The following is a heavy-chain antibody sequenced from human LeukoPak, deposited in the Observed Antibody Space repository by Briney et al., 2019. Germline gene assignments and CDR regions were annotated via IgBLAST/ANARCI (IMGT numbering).Heavy chain of an antibody. CDR1: GYTFNSYY. CDR2: MNPSGGSP. V-gene: IGHV1-46*02. Sequence: ASVKVSCKASGYTFNSYYMHSVPQAPSPALEWRRIMNPSGGSPSYAQKFQGRVTMTRDTSTSTVYMELRSLRSEDTGVYYCTRDQSKGYFDLWGGGTLVTVSS. CDR3: TRDQSKGYFDL. D-gene: IGHD4-11*01. J-gene: IGHJ2*01.